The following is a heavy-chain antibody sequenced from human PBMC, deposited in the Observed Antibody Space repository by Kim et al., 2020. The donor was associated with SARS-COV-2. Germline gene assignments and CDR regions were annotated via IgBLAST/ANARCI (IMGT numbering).Heavy chain of an antibody. Sequence: GGSLRLSCAASGFTFSSYATHWVRQAPCKGLEWVAVISYDGSNKYYADSVKGRFTISRDNSKNTLYLQMNSLRAEDTAVYYCARDGRIQLWSAKYYFDYWGQGTLVTVSS. CDR2: ISYDGSNK. V-gene: IGHV3-30-3*01. CDR3: ARDGRIQLWSAKYYFDY. D-gene: IGHD5-18*01. J-gene: IGHJ4*02. CDR1: GFTFSSYA.